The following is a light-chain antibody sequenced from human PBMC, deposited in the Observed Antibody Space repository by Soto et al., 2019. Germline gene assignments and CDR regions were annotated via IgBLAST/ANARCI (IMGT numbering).Light chain of an antibody. J-gene: IGKJ1*01. CDR1: QTINNW. Sequence: DIQMTQSPSSLSASVGDRVTITCRTSQTINNWLTWYQQKPGKAPKLLIYGTSNLYNGVPSRFSGSGAGTDFTLTITSLQPEDFAVYYCQQSYNPPWTFGQGTKVEIK. CDR3: QQSYNPPWT. CDR2: GTS. V-gene: IGKV1-39*01.